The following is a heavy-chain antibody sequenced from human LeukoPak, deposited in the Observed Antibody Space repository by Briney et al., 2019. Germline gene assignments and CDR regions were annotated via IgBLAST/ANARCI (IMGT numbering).Heavy chain of an antibody. CDR3: AREGDSLAVAGIGLGSSWFDP. Sequence: SETLSLTCTVSGGSISSYYWSWIRQPPGKGLEWIGYIYYSGSTNYNPSLKSRVTISVDTSKNQFSLKLSSVTAADTAVYYCAREGDSLAVAGIGLGSSWFDPWGQGTLVTVSS. CDR1: GGSISSYY. V-gene: IGHV4-59*01. D-gene: IGHD6-19*01. J-gene: IGHJ5*02. CDR2: IYYSGST.